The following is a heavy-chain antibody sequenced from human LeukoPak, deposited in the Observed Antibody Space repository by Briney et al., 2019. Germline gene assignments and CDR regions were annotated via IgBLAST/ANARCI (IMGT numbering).Heavy chain of an antibody. CDR3: ARRPRNDILTGTPFDY. V-gene: IGHV4-59*01. D-gene: IGHD3-9*01. Sequence: SETLSLTCTFSVGSIVSYYWSWIRQPPGKGLEWIGIIYYSGSTDSNPSLKSRVTTSVDTSKNQFSLKLRSVTAADTAVYYCARRPRNDILTGTPFDYWGQGILVTVSS. CDR1: VGSIVSYY. J-gene: IGHJ4*02. CDR2: IYYSGST.